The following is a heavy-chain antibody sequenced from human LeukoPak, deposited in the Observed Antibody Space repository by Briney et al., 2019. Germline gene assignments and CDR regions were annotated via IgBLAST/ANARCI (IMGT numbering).Heavy chain of an antibody. D-gene: IGHD5-24*01. CDR1: GFTVSSNY. CDR3: AKILERELQYYYYGMDV. V-gene: IGHV3-53*01. J-gene: IGHJ6*02. Sequence: GGSLRLSCAASGFTVSSNYMSWVRQAPGKGLEWVSVIYSGGSTYYADSVKGRFTISRDNSKNTLYLQMNSLRAEDTAVYYRAKILERELQYYYYGMDVWGQGTTVTVSS. CDR2: IYSGGST.